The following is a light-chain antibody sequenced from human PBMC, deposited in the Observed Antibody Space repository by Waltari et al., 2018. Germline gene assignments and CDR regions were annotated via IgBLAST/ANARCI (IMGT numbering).Light chain of an antibody. Sequence: EIVLTQSPGTLSLSPGDRATLTCRASQSVSRTLAWYQQKPGQAPSLLIYGASIRATGIPDRFSGRVSGTDFSLTISILEPEDFAVYYCQHYVTLPVTFGQGTKVEIK. CDR3: QHYVTLPVT. CDR2: GAS. J-gene: IGKJ1*01. V-gene: IGKV3-20*01. CDR1: QSVSRT.